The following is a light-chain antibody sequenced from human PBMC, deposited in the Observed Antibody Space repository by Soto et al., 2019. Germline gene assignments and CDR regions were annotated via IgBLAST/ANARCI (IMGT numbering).Light chain of an antibody. CDR3: EQYADWYS. J-gene: IGKJ2*03. V-gene: IGKV3-15*01. CDR1: RSVATN. CDR2: GAS. Sequence: EIVLTQSPATLSVSPGERATLSCRASRSVATNLAWYQQKPGQAPSLLIQGASARATGVPARFSGSGSGTEFTVTISGLQSEDSAVYYCEQYADWYSFGQGTKLEIK.